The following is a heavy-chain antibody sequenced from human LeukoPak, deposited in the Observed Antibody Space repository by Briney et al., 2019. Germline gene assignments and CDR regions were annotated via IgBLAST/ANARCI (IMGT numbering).Heavy chain of an antibody. CDR3: ARLQVPASHYALRCRSETSHDAFDI. D-gene: IGHD2-2*01. V-gene: IGHV5-51*01. CDR1: AYSFTTYW. CDR2: IYPGDSDT. J-gene: IGHJ3*02. Sequence: GASLQFPCKASAYSFTTYWICWGRRMPRQRREWMGIIYPGDSDTRYSPSFHGQVTISADKYTSTAYLQWSSLPAPATAMYYCARLQVPASHYALRCRSETSHDAFDIWGQGTMVTVSS.